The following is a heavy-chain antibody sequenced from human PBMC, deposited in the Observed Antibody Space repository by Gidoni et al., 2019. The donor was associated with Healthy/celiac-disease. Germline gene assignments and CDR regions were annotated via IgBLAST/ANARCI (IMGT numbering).Heavy chain of an antibody. J-gene: IGHJ4*02. Sequence: EVQLVESGGGLVQPGRSLRRSCAASGLTCADYAMHWVRQAPGKGLEWVSGISWNSGSIGYADSVKGRFTISRDNAKNSLYLQMNSLRAEDTALYYCAKEKLAGGSYVRYFDYWGQGTLVTVSS. D-gene: IGHD1-26*01. CDR3: AKEKLAGGSYVRYFDY. CDR1: GLTCADYA. CDR2: ISWNSGSI. V-gene: IGHV3-9*01.